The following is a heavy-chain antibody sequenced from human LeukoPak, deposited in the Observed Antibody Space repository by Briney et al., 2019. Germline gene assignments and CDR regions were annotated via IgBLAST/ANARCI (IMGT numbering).Heavy chain of an antibody. CDR2: IPYSGST. CDR1: GVSISDSY. V-gene: IGHV4-59*01. D-gene: IGHD3-22*01. Sequence: NPSETLSLTCTVSGVSISDSYWTWLRQPPGTGLEWIGYIPYSGSTNYNPSLKSRVTISLDASKNQFSLKLSSVTAADTAVYYCAKNEGHYDGVGRYLTTADYWGQGTLVTVSS. CDR3: AKNEGHYDGVGRYLTTADY. J-gene: IGHJ4*02.